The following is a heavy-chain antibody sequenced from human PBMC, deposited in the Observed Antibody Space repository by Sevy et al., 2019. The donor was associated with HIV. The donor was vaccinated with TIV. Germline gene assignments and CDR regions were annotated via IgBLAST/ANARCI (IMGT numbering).Heavy chain of an antibody. CDR3: ARDGSYCSGGRCYAFDI. CDR1: GGSISSYY. CDR2: IYYSGST. V-gene: IGHV4-59*01. D-gene: IGHD2-15*01. J-gene: IGHJ3*02. Sequence: SETLSLTCTVSGGSISSYYWSWIRQPPGKGLEWIGYIYYSGSTNYNPSLKSRVTISVDTSTNQFSLKLSSVTAADTAVYYCARDGSYCSGGRCYAFDIWGQGTMVTVSS.